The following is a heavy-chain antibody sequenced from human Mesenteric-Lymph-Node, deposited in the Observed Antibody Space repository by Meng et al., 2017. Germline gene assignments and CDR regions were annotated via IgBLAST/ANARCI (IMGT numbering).Heavy chain of an antibody. CDR1: GGSTSSSNW. CDR3: ARVGQWLPIDY. CDR2: IYHSGST. Sequence: LQDPGQDLVKPYGPLSPPCAVPGGSTSSSNWWSWVRQPPGKGLEWIGEIYHSGSTNYNPSLKSRVTISVDKSKNQFSLNLSSVTAADTAVYYCARVGQWLPIDYWGQGTLVTVSS. V-gene: IGHV4-4*02. J-gene: IGHJ4*02. D-gene: IGHD6-19*01.